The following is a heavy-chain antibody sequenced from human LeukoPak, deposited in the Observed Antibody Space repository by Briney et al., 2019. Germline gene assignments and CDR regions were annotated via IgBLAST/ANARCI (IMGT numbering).Heavy chain of an antibody. V-gene: IGHV4-4*07. CDR1: GGSISSYY. J-gene: IGHJ6*04. CDR2: IYTSGST. CDR3: ASTDYGEPRSGMDV. D-gene: IGHD4-17*01. Sequence: SETLSLTCTVSGGSISSYYWSWIRQPAGKGLEWIGRIYTSGSTNYNPSLKSRVTMSVDTSKNQFSLKLSSVTAADMAVYYCASTDYGEPRSGMDVWGKGTTVTVSS.